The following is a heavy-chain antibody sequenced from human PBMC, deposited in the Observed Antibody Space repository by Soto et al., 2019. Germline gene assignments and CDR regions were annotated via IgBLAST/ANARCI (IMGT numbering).Heavy chain of an antibody. Sequence: QLQLQESGPGLVKPSETLSLTCTVSGGSISSNSYYWAWIRQPPGKGLEWIGNIYYSGTTYYNPSLTRRVPISVATSKTQFSLKLSSVTAADTAVYYCARHKGGYYSGVDVWGQGTTVTVSS. D-gene: IGHD3-16*01. J-gene: IGHJ6*02. CDR1: GGSISSNSYY. CDR2: IYYSGTT. V-gene: IGHV4-39*01. CDR3: ARHKGGYYSGVDV.